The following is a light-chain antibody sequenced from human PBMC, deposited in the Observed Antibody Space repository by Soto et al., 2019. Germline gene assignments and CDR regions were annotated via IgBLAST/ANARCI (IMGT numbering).Light chain of an antibody. V-gene: IGKV3D-15*01. J-gene: IGKJ1*01. CDR1: PSSNSSY. CDR3: QQHSNWPRT. CDR2: GAS. Sequence: EVVMTQSPVTLSVSPGERATLSCRVFPSSNSSYLAWFQQKPGLAPRLLIYGASSRATGIPARFSGSGSGTDFTLTISSLQPEDFAVYYCQQHSNWPRTFGQGTKVDIK.